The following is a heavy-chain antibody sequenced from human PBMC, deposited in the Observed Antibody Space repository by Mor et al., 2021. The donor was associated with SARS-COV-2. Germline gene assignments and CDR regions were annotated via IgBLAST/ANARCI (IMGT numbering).Heavy chain of an antibody. Sequence: EWIGYIYYSGSTNYNPSLKSRVTISVDTSKNQFSLKLSSVTAADTAVYYCARAPLPDAFDIWGQGTMVTVSS. CDR2: IYYSGST. CDR3: ARAPLPDAFDI. J-gene: IGHJ3*02. V-gene: IGHV4-59*01.